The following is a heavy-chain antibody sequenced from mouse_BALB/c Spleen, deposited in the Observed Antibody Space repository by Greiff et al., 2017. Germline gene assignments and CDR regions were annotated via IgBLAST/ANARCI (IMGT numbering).Heavy chain of an antibody. Sequence: EVQLQQSGADLVKPGASVKFSCTASGFNIKDSYMHWVKQRPEKGLEWIGRIGPANGNTKYDPTFKGKDTITADTSSNTTYLQLSSLTAEDTAVYYWACYKVFDYWGQGTTLTVSS. V-gene: IGHV14-3*02. D-gene: IGHD1-3*01. CDR3: ACYKVFDY. CDR1: GFNIKDSY. J-gene: IGHJ2*01. CDR2: IGPANGNT.